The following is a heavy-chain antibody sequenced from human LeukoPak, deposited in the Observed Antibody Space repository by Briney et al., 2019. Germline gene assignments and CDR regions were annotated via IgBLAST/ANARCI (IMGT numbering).Heavy chain of an antibody. J-gene: IGHJ4*02. D-gene: IGHD3-22*01. Sequence: PGGSLRLSCAASGFTFSSYAMSWVRQVPGKGLEWVSVISGSGGDTYYADSVKGRFSISRDNSKNTLYLQMNSLRAEDTAIYYCAKDGYESSVGYFDYWGQGTLVTVSS. V-gene: IGHV3-23*01. CDR3: AKDGYESSVGYFDY. CDR2: ISGSGGDT. CDR1: GFTFSSYA.